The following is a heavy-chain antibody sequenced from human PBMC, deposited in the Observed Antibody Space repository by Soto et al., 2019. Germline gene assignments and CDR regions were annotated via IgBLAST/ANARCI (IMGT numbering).Heavy chain of an antibody. CDR3: ARGDSTDCSKGVCSFFYNHDMDV. CDR1: GYTFTSYG. CDR2: ISAYNGNT. J-gene: IGHJ6*02. V-gene: IGHV1-18*01. D-gene: IGHD2-8*01. Sequence: ASVKVSCKASGYTFTSYGISWVRQAPGQGLEWMGWISAYNGNTNYAQKLQGRVTMTTDTPTSTAYMELTSMTSDETAIYYCARGDSTDCSKGVCSFFYNHDMDVWGQGTTVNVSS.